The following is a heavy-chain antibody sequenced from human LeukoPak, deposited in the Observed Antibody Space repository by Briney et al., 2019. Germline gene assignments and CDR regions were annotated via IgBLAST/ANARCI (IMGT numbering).Heavy chain of an antibody. V-gene: IGHV1-24*01. D-gene: IGHD6-13*01. CDR1: GYTLTELS. CDR2: FDPEDGET. CDR3: TTSPAAVAYYMDV. J-gene: IGHJ6*03. Sequence: ASVKVSCKVSGYTLTELSMHWVRQAPGKGLEWMGGFDPEDGETIYTQKFQGRVTMTEDTSTDTAYMELSSLTSEDTAVYHCTTSPAAVAYYMDVWGKGTTVTVSS.